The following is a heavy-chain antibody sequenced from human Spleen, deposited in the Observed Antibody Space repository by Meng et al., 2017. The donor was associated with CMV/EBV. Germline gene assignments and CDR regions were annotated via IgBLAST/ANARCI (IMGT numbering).Heavy chain of an antibody. V-gene: IGHV1-18*01. CDR3: ARSKSTTYYDFWSGPYYYYGMDV. CDR2: ISAYNGNT. D-gene: IGHD3-3*01. CDR1: GYTFTSYG. J-gene: IGHJ6*02. Sequence: ASVKVSCKASGYTFTSYGISWVRQAPGQGLEWMGWISAYNGNTNYAQKLQGRVTMTTDTSTSTAYMELRSLRSDDTAVYYCARSKSTTYYDFWSGPYYYYGMDVWGQGTTVTVSS.